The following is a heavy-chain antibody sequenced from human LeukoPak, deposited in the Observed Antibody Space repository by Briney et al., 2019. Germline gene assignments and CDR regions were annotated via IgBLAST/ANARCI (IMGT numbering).Heavy chain of an antibody. CDR2: IYYSGST. J-gene: IGHJ4*02. CDR1: GGSISSHY. V-gene: IGHV4-59*11. D-gene: IGHD5-18*01. CDR3: ASAGYTYGYVFDY. Sequence: SETLSLTCTVSGGSISSHYWSWIRQPPGKGLEWIGYIYYSGSTNYNPSLKSRVTISVVTSKNQFSLKLSSVSAADTAVYYCASAGYTYGYVFDYWGQGTLVTVSS.